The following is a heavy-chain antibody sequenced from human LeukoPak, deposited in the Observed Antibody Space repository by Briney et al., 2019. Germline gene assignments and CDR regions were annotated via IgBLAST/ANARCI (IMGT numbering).Heavy chain of an antibody. J-gene: IGHJ4*02. CDR2: IYYSGST. CDR3: ARGAHYYDTSGYLMPLNY. Sequence: SETLSLTCTVSGVSISSYYWSWIRQPPGKGLEWIGYIYYSGSTNYNPSIKSRVTTSVDTSKNQFSLKLSSVTAADTAVYYCARGAHYYDTSGYLMPLNYWGQGTLVTVSS. V-gene: IGHV4-59*01. CDR1: GVSISSYY. D-gene: IGHD3-22*01.